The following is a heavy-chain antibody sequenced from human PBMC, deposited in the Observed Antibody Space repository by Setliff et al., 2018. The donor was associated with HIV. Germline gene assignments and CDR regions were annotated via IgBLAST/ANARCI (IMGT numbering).Heavy chain of an antibody. CDR1: GYSFTTHD. J-gene: IGHJ3*02. CDR3: ARGSMSMVMFILVSAFDI. Sequence: SCKASGYSFTTHDINWVRQSPGQGLEWMGWMNPDSGNTFYAQKFKGRVTMTRDTSTNTAYMELSSLTSDDTAVYFCARGSMSMVMFILVSAFDIWGQGTLVTVSS. D-gene: IGHD2-21*01. V-gene: IGHV1-8*02. CDR2: MNPDSGNT.